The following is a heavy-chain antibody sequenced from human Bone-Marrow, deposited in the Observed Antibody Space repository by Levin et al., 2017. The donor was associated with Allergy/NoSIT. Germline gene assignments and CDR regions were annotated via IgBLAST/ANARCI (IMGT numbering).Heavy chain of an antibody. J-gene: IGHJ4*02. D-gene: IGHD1-26*01. V-gene: IGHV5-51*01. Sequence: GESLKISCKGSGYKFSNYWVAWVRQTPGKGLEWLGTIYPGSSDVSYSPSFQGQVTISADKTVRTAYWEFHSLKVSDSAIDYCAGHQWEYLGADSWGQGTRVAVSS. CDR2: IYPGSSDV. CDR1: GYKFSNYW. CDR3: AGHQWEYLGADS.